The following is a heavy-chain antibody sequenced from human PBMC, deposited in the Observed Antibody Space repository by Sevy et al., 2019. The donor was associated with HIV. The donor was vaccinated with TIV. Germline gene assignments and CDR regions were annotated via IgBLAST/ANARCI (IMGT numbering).Heavy chain of an antibody. D-gene: IGHD6-19*01. CDR3: ARRDASGGWYHFDY. Sequence: GESLKISCKASGYSFTSYWIGWVRQMPGKGLEWMGIIYTTDSDARYSPSFEGQVTISVDKSISTAYLQWSSLKDSDTAMYYCARRDASGGWYHFDYWGQGTLVTVSS. CDR2: IYTTDSDA. J-gene: IGHJ4*02. V-gene: IGHV5-51*01. CDR1: GYSFTSYW.